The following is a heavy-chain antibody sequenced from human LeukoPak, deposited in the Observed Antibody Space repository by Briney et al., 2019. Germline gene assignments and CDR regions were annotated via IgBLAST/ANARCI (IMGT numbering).Heavy chain of an antibody. D-gene: IGHD6-13*01. CDR1: GGSISSGGYY. CDR2: IYYSGST. Sequence: SETLSLTCTVSGGSISSGGYYRSWIRQHPGKGLEWIGYIYYSGSTYYNPSLKSRVTISVDTSKNQFSLKLSSVTAADTAVYYCARVVAAAGFTFDYWGQGTLVTVPS. CDR3: ARVVAAAGFTFDY. V-gene: IGHV4-31*03. J-gene: IGHJ4*02.